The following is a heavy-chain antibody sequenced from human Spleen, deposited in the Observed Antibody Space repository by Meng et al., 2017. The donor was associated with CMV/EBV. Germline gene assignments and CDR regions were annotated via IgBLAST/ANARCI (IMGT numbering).Heavy chain of an antibody. Sequence: GESLKISCVASGFTFSAYNMNWVRQAPGKGLEWVSYISSSGSTIYYADSVKGRFTISRDNAKNSLYLQMNSLRAEDTAVYYCARGYGGNTPWGQGTLVTVSS. CDR1: GFTFSAYN. V-gene: IGHV3-11*01. J-gene: IGHJ5*02. CDR2: ISSSGSTI. CDR3: ARGYGGNTP. D-gene: IGHD4-23*01.